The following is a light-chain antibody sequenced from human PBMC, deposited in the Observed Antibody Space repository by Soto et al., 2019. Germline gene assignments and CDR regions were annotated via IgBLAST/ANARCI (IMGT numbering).Light chain of an antibody. J-gene: IGKJ1*01. CDR3: HQYASSFGT. CDR2: DAS. Sequence: EIVLTQSPATLSLSPGERATLSCRASESVNNFLAWYQQKPGQAPRLLIYDASNRATGVPARFSGSGSGTDFTLTISTLESEDFAVYYCHQYASSFGTFGQGTKVDIK. CDR1: ESVNNF. V-gene: IGKV3-11*01.